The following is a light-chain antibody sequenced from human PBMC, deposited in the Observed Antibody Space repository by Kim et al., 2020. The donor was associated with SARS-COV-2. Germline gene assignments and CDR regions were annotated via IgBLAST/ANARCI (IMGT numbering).Light chain of an antibody. J-gene: IGLJ2*01. CDR1: SIGSKG. CDR3: QVWDSSSDHRVV. V-gene: IGLV3-21*04. CDR2: YDS. Sequence: PGKTTRLSCGGSSIGSKGVHWYQQKSGQAPVLVISYDSDRPSGIPERFSGSNSGNTATLIISRVEAGDEADYYCQVWDSSSDHRVVFGGGTQLTVL.